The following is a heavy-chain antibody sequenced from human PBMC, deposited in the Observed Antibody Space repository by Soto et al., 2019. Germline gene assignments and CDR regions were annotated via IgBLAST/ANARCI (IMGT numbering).Heavy chain of an antibody. V-gene: IGHV1-46*01. CDR3: ARDVSGPGATYVMDV. Sequence: ASVKVSCKASGYIFSSHCIYWVRQAPGQGLQWMGIINPGGGRTAYAQKFQGRVTLTRDMSTSTVYMELTSLTYDDTAVYYRARDVSGPGATYVMDVWGQGTTVTVPS. CDR2: INPGGGRT. J-gene: IGHJ6*02. D-gene: IGHD2-2*01. CDR1: GYIFSSHC.